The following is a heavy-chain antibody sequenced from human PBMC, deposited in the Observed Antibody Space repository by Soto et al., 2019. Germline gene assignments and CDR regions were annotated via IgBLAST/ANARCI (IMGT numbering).Heavy chain of an antibody. J-gene: IGHJ5*02. D-gene: IGHD3-3*01. CDR1: GGFLSSSNYH. V-gene: IGHV4-61*01. Sequence: KTSETLSLTCSVSGGFLSSSNYHWSWIRQPPGKGLEWIGYIYHSGSTNYNPSLKSRVTISVDTSKNQFSLKVNSVNAADAAVYYCARGALRFLGNRFDPWGQGTRVTVSS. CDR2: IYHSGST. CDR3: ARGALRFLGNRFDP.